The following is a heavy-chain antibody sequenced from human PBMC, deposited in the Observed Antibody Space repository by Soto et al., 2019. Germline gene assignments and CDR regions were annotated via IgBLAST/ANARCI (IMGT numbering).Heavy chain of an antibody. CDR1: GYTFTGYY. CDR2: INPNSGGT. V-gene: IGHV1-2*04. CDR3: ARAYYDSSGYQPFDY. J-gene: IGHJ4*02. Sequence: ASVKVSCKASGYTFTGYYMHWVRQAPGQGLEWMGWINPNSGGTNYAQKFQGWVTMTRDTSISTAYMELSRLRSDDTAVYYCARAYYDSSGYQPFDYSGQGTLVTVSS. D-gene: IGHD3-22*01.